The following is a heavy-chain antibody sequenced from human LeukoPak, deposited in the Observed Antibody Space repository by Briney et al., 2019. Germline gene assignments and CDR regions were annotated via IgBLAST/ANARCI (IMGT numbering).Heavy chain of an antibody. CDR1: GGTFSSYA. Sequence: EASVKVSCKASGGTFSSYAISWVRQAPGQGLEWMGRIIPILGIANYAQKFQGRVTMTRNTSISTAYMELSSLRSEDTAVYYCAARGDIAAAPFDYWGQGTLVTVSS. V-gene: IGHV1-69*04. CDR3: AARGDIAAAPFDY. J-gene: IGHJ4*02. D-gene: IGHD6-13*01. CDR2: IIPILGIA.